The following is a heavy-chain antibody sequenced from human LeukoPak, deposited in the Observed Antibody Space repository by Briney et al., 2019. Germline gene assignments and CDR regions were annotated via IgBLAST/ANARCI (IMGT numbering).Heavy chain of an antibody. V-gene: IGHV4-39*01. CDR1: GGSISSSGYY. Sequence: PSETLSLTCTVSGGSISSSGYYWGWIRQPPGKGLEWIASICYSGSTYYNPSLKSRVTISVDTSKNQLSLKLSSLTAADTAVYYCARHEYSGGYYGLSWFDPWGQGTLVTVSS. D-gene: IGHD1-26*01. J-gene: IGHJ5*02. CDR3: ARHEYSGGYYGLSWFDP. CDR2: ICYSGST.